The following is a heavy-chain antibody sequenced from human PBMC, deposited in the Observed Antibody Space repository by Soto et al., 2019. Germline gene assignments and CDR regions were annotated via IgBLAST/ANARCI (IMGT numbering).Heavy chain of an antibody. CDR2: IYWDDDK. CDR3: AHGVDIVATISFDY. J-gene: IGHJ4*02. D-gene: IGHD5-12*01. V-gene: IGHV2-5*02. CDR1: GFSLSTSGVG. Sequence: GSGPTLVNPTQTLTLTCTFSGFSLSTSGVGVGWIRQPPGKALEWLALIYWDDDKRYSPSLKSRLTITKDTSNNQVVLTMTNMDTVDTATYYCAHGVDIVATISFDYWGQGTLVTVPS.